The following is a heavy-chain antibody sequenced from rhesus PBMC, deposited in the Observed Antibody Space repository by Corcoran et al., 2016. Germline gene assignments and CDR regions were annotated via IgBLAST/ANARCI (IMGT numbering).Heavy chain of an antibody. D-gene: IGHD4-23*01. J-gene: IGHJ4*01. CDR1: VVYFSSYY. V-gene: IGHV3-8*01. CDR3: AKGPYRVPDY. Sequence: EVQLVESGGGWVKPGGSLRLACIGSVVYFSSYYMYWFRQAPGKGLEWVSAINTGGGSTWYTDSVKGRFTISKENAKNTLYLQMDSLRAEDTAVYYCAKGPYRVPDYWGQGVLVTVSS. CDR2: INTGGGST.